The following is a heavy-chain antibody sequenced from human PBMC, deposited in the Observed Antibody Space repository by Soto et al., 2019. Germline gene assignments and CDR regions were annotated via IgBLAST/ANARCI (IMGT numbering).Heavy chain of an antibody. J-gene: IGHJ4*02. V-gene: IGHV3-30-3*02. CDR2: ISYDGSTR. D-gene: IGHD6-19*01. CDR3: AKQFSGWSYYFDY. CDR1: GFTFSTNA. Sequence: ESGGGVVQPGRSLRLSCAASGFTFSTNAMHWVRQAPGKGLEWVAVISYDGSTRYYADSMKGRFTISRDNSKNTLYLQMNNPRAEDTAVYYCAKQFSGWSYYFDYWGQGTLVTVSS.